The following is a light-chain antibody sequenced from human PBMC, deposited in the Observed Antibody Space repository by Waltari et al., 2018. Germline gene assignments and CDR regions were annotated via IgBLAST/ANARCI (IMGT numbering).Light chain of an antibody. CDR2: DNN. Sequence: QSVLTQPPSVSAAPGQKVTISCSGSISNIGNSYVYWYHQVPGAAPKLLIYDNNKRPSGIPDRFSASKSGTSATLGITGLQIGDEADYYCATWDNSLSEVVFGGGTKLTVL. J-gene: IGLJ2*01. V-gene: IGLV1-51*01. CDR3: ATWDNSLSEVV. CDR1: ISNIGNSY.